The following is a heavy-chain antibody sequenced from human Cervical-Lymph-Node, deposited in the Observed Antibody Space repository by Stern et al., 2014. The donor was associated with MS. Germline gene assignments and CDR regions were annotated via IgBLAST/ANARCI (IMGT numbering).Heavy chain of an antibody. J-gene: IGHJ4*02. V-gene: IGHV4-59*01. D-gene: IGHD2-15*01. CDR1: GGSISSYY. CDR2: IYYRGST. CDR3: ARGTAGGSCYFD. Sequence: QVQLEESGPGLVKPSETLSLTCTVSGGSISSYYWSWIRQPPGKGLEWIGYIYYRGSTNYNPSLKSRVTISVDTSKNQFSLKLSSVTAADTAVYYCARGTAGGSCYFDWGQGTLVTVSS.